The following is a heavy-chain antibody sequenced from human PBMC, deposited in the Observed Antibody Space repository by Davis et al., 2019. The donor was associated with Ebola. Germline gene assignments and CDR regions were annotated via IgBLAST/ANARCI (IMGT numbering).Heavy chain of an antibody. Sequence: GGSLRFSCAASGFTFDDYAMHWVRQAPGKGLEWVSGISWNSGSIGYADSVKGRFTISRDNAKNSLYLQMNSLRAEDTALYYCAKEYYYYYGMDVWGKGTTVTVSS. CDR2: ISWNSGSI. J-gene: IGHJ6*04. CDR3: AKEYYYYYGMDV. CDR1: GFTFDDYA. V-gene: IGHV3-9*01.